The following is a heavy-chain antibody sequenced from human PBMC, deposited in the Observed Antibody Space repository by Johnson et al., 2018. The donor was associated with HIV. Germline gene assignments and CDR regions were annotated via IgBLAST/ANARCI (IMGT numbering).Heavy chain of an antibody. J-gene: IGHJ3*01. Sequence: QVQLVESGGGVVQPGRSLRLSCAASGFIFSSYAMHWVRQAPGKGLEWVAGISYDGSNKYYGDSVKGRFTISRDTSKNTLSLQMNSLRGEDTAVYYCARERQTLEWLPAHRAFDRWGQGTLVTVSS. D-gene: IGHD3-3*01. CDR3: ARERQTLEWLPAHRAFDR. V-gene: IGHV3-30*04. CDR2: ISYDGSNK. CDR1: GFIFSSYA.